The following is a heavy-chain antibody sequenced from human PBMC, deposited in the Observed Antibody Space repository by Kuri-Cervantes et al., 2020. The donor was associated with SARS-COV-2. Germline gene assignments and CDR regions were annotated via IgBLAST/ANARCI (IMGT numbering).Heavy chain of an antibody. CDR1: GFTFSSYS. CDR3: ARALVYCYDSSGYYEDY. D-gene: IGHD3-22*01. CDR2: ISSSSSYI. J-gene: IGHJ4*02. Sequence: GESLKISCAASGFTFSSYSMNWVRQAPGKGLEWVSSISSSSSYIYYADSVKGRFTISRDNAKNSLYLQMNSLRAEDTAVYYCARALVYCYDSSGYYEDYWGQGTLVTVSS. V-gene: IGHV3-21*01.